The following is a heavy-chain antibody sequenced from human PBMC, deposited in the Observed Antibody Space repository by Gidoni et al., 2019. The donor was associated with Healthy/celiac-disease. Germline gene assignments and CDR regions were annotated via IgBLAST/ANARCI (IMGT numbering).Heavy chain of an antibody. CDR1: GGSISSGSYY. D-gene: IGHD5-12*01. CDR2: IYTSGST. CDR3: ARGRRWLQGSFDY. V-gene: IGHV4-61*02. Sequence: QVQLQESGPGLVKPSQTLSLTCTVPGGSISSGSYYWSWIRQPDGKGLEWIGRIYTSGSTNYNPSLKSRVTISVDTSKNQFSLKLSSVTAADTAVYYCARGRRWLQGSFDYWGQGTLVTVSS. J-gene: IGHJ4*02.